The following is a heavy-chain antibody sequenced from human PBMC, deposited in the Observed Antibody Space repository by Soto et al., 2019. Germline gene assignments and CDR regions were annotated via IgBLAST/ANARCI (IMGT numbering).Heavy chain of an antibody. CDR3: AREGVSVWGSYDAFDI. V-gene: IGHV4-30-4*01. Sequence: QVQLQESGPGLVKPSQTLSLTCTVSGGSISSGDYYWSWIRQPPGKGLEWIGYIYYSGSTHYNPSLKSRVTISVDTSKNQFSLKLSSVTAADTAVYYCAREGVSVWGSYDAFDIWGQGTMVTVSS. D-gene: IGHD3-16*01. J-gene: IGHJ3*02. CDR2: IYYSGST. CDR1: GGSISSGDYY.